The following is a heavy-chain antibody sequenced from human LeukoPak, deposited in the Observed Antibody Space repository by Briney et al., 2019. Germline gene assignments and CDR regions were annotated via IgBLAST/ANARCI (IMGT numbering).Heavy chain of an antibody. D-gene: IGHD1-7*01. CDR2: IWYDGSNK. J-gene: IGHJ6*02. V-gene: IGHV3-33*08. CDR3: AREIVWNYVGYYYYYYGMDV. CDR1: GFTFSSYA. Sequence: GGSLRLSCAASGFTFSSYAMHWVRQAPGKGLEWVAVIWYDGSNKYYADSVKGRFTISRDNSKNTLYLQMNSLRAEDTAVYYCAREIVWNYVGYYYYYYGMDVWGQGTTVTVSS.